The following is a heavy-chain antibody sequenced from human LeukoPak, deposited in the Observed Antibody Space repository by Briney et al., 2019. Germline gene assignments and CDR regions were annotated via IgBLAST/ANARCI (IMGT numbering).Heavy chain of an antibody. J-gene: IGHJ6*02. D-gene: IGHD1-1*01. CDR1: GYSFTSYW. V-gene: IGHV5-51*01. Sequence: GESLKISCKGSGYSFTSYWIGWVRQMPGKGLEWMGIIYPGDSDTRYSPSFQGQVTISADKSISTAYLQWSSLKASDTAMYYCAAQLRDEYYYYYYCMDVWGQGTTVTVSS. CDR2: IYPGDSDT. CDR3: AAQLRDEYYYYYYCMDV.